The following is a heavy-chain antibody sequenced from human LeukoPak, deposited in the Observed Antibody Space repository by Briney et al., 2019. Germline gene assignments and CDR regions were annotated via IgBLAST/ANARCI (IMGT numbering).Heavy chain of an antibody. CDR3: ARGGGRNTTMVWASDY. V-gene: IGHV3-64*02. CDR1: GFTFSSYA. D-gene: IGHD5-18*01. J-gene: IGHJ4*02. Sequence: GGSLRLSCAASGFTFSSYAMHWVRQAPGKGLEYVSGISTNGGSTYYADSVKGRFTISRDNSKNTLFLQMGSLRAEDMAVYYCARGGGRNTTMVWASDYWGQGTLVTVSS. CDR2: ISTNGGST.